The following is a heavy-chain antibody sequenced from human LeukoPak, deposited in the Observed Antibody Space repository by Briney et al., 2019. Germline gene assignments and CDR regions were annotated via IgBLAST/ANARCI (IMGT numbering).Heavy chain of an antibody. CDR2: ITTSTTVPHI. V-gene: IGHV3-21*01. Sequence: GESLRLSCAASGFTFSTYSMNWVRQAPGRGLEWVSSITTSTTVPHIFYADSVTGRFTISRDNAKNTLYLQMNSLRAEATAVYYCARAYCSSTSCYVSTGMDVWGQGTTVTVSS. CDR1: GFTFSTYS. J-gene: IGHJ6*02. CDR3: ARAYCSSTSCYVSTGMDV. D-gene: IGHD2-2*01.